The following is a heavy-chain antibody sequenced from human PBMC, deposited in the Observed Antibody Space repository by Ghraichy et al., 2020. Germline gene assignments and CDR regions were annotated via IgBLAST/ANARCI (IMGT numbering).Heavy chain of an antibody. Sequence: AISGSGSSTYYADSVKGRFTISRDNSKNTLYLQMNSLRAEDTAVYYCARYGLGSYYDYWGQGTLVTVSS. CDR2: ISGSGSST. CDR3: ARYGLGSYYDY. J-gene: IGHJ4*02. V-gene: IGHV3-23*01. D-gene: IGHD3-10*01.